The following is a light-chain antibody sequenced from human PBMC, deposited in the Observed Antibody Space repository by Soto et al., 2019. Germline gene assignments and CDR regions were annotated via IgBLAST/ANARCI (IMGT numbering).Light chain of an antibody. J-gene: IGKJ1*01. CDR2: KAS. CDR1: QSISSW. Sequence: DIQMTQSPSTLSASVRDRVTITCRASQSISSWLAWYQQKPGKARKLLIYKASSLESGVPSRFSGSGSGTEFTLTISSLQPDDFATYYCQQYNRYWTFGQGTKVEIK. V-gene: IGKV1-5*03. CDR3: QQYNRYWT.